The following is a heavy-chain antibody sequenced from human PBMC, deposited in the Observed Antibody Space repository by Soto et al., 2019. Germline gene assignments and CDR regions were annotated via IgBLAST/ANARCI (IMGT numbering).Heavy chain of an antibody. CDR2: LWDDGIEQ. CDR1: GFSLSNYP. J-gene: IGHJ3*01. Sequence: QEQLVESGGGVVQPGRSLRLSCTSSGFSLSNYPMHWVRQAPGRGLEWVAALWDDGIEQHYADSAKGRFTISRDNSKNTVDLQSNSLRVEDTATYYCARDPGARRPGDDDAFDLWGQGTAVIVSS. D-gene: IGHD3-10*01. V-gene: IGHV3-33*01. CDR3: ARDPGARRPGDDDAFDL.